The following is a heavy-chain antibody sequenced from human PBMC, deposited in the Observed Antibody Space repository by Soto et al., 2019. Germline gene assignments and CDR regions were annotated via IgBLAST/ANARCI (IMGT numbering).Heavy chain of an antibody. CDR1: EGTFNTYT. CDR2: IIPLLGLA. V-gene: IGHV1-69*02. J-gene: IGHJ5*02. Sequence: QVQLVQSGAEVKKPGSSVKVSCKASEGTFNTYTITWVRQAPGQGLEWMGRIIPLLGLADYAQKFQGRVTIPADKSTSTAYMERGRLRSGDWAVYSCARDAISSGYYGSWGQGTLVTVSS. CDR3: ARDAISSGYYGS. D-gene: IGHD6-19*01.